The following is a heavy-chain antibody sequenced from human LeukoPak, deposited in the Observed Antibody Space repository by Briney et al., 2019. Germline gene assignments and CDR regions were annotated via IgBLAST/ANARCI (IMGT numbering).Heavy chain of an antibody. D-gene: IGHD4-23*01. CDR2: IYHSGST. Sequence: RTSGTLSLTCAVSGGSISSSNRWSWVRQPPGKGLEWIGEIYHSGSTNYNPSLKSRVTISVDKSKNQFSLKLSSVTAADTAVYYCARDYGGNYYYDYWGQGTLVTVSS. CDR1: GGSISSSNR. J-gene: IGHJ4*02. CDR3: ARDYGGNYYYDY. V-gene: IGHV4-4*02.